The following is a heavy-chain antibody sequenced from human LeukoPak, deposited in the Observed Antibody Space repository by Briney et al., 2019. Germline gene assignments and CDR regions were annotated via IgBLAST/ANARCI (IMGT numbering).Heavy chain of an antibody. CDR1: GGSISNSSYY. CDR2: IYYSGST. CDR3: ARRYLRGLLWFGELNWSDP. Sequence: PSETLSLTCTVSGGSISNSSYYWGWIRQPPGKGLEWIGSIYYSGSTYYNPSLKSRVTISVDTSKNQFSLKLSSVTAADTAVYYCARRYLRGLLWFGELNWSDPWGQGTLVTVSS. J-gene: IGHJ5*02. V-gene: IGHV4-39*01. D-gene: IGHD3-10*01.